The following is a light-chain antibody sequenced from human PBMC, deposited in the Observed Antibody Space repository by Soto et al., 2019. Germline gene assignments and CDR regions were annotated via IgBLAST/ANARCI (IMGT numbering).Light chain of an antibody. CDR3: QQYKNWPRT. J-gene: IGKJ1*01. CDR1: QSVSSN. CDR2: GAS. V-gene: IGKV3-15*01. Sequence: EIAMRQSPATLSVSPGARAPLSCRASQSVSSNLAWYQQKPGQAPRLLIDGASTRATGIPARFSGSGSGTECTLTISSLQSEDFAVYYGQQYKNWPRTFGQGTKVDIK.